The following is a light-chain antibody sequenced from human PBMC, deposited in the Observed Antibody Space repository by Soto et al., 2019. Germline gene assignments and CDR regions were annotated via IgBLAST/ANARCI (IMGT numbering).Light chain of an antibody. CDR1: QSVGSSF. V-gene: IGKV3-20*01. Sequence: EIVLTQSPGTLSLSPGGRAALSCRASQSVGSSFLAWYQQKPGQAPRLLISGTSSRAGGIPDRFSGSGSGTDFTLTISSLKAEDVAVDDCQQYYSTITFGQGTRLEIK. CDR3: QQYYSTIT. J-gene: IGKJ5*01. CDR2: GTS.